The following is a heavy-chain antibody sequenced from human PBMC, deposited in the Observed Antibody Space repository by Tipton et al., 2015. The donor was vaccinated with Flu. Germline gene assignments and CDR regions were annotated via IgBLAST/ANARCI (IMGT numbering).Heavy chain of an antibody. Sequence: TLSLTCAVSGYSISSGYYWGWIRQPPGKGLEWIGRIYRSGTTYYNPSLKSRVTISVDTSKTQFSLNLSSVTAADTAVYYCARLTYYYGSGTSDYWGQGTLVTVSS. J-gene: IGHJ4*02. CDR3: ARLTYYYGSGTSDY. D-gene: IGHD3-10*01. V-gene: IGHV4-38-2*01. CDR2: IYRSGTT. CDR1: GYSISSGYY.